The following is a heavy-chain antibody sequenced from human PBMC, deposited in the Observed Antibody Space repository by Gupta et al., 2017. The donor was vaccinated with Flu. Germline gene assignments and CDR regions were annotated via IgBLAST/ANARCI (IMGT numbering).Heavy chain of an antibody. Sequence: LSCAASGFDVNNDGASWVRQAPGKGQEARGHIKYDGSEKFYVDAVRGRFTRSRANARNTLYLQRSGLRVDDTDIYDCAYGHYGDLGWGQGTQVTGS. CDR2: IKYDGSEK. D-gene: IGHD3-10*01. V-gene: IGHV3-7*03. CDR3: AYGHYGDLG. J-gene: IGHJ4*02. CDR1: GFDVNNDG.